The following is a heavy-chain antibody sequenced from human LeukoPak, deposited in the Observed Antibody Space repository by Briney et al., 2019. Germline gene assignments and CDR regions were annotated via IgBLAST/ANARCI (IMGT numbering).Heavy chain of an antibody. CDR3: SRFYSSGWASGAFDI. J-gene: IGHJ3*02. Sequence: GRSLRLSCTTSGFTFSDYAVSWVRQAPGKGLEWIGFITNKANGGTTEYAASVKGRFTISRDDSKTIAHLQMSSLKTEDTAVYYCSRFYSSGWASGAFDIWGQGTMVTVSS. V-gene: IGHV3-49*04. CDR2: ITNKANGGTT. D-gene: IGHD3-22*01. CDR1: GFTFSDYA.